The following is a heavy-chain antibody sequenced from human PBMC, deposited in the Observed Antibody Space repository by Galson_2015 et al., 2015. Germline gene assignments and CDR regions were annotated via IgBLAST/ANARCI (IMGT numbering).Heavy chain of an antibody. CDR3: ARVVQQLAYGMDV. V-gene: IGHV3-33*01. CDR2: IWYGGSKK. D-gene: IGHD6-13*01. Sequence: SLRLSCAASGFSFKSSGMHWVRQAPGKGLEWVAIIWYGGSKKYYPDSLKGRFTISRDNSKNTLYLEMNGLRAEDTAVYYCARVVQQLAYGMDVWGQGTTVTVSS. CDR1: GFSFKSSG. J-gene: IGHJ6*02.